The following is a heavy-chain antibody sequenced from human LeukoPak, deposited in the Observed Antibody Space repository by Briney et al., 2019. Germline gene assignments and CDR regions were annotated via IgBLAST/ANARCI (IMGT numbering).Heavy chain of an antibody. V-gene: IGHV3-23*01. CDR2: ISGSGGNT. CDR3: AKATRRGGYFDWLLDY. D-gene: IGHD3-9*01. Sequence: GGTLRLSCEASGFSFSIYGMSWVRQAPGKGLEWVSGISGSGGNTYYAEALTGRFTVSRDNSKNTLYLQMNSLRTEDTALYYCAKATRRGGYFDWLLDYWGQGTLVTVSS. CDR1: GFSFSIYG. J-gene: IGHJ4*02.